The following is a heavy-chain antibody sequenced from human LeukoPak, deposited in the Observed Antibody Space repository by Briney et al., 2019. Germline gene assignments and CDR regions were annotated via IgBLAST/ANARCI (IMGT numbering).Heavy chain of an antibody. V-gene: IGHV3-53*01. CDR3: AKGGIAAAGTSFYFDY. CDR1: RFTVSSNY. CDR2: IYSSGST. J-gene: IGHJ4*02. D-gene: IGHD6-13*01. Sequence: GGSLRLSCAASRFTVSSNYMSWVRQAPGKGLQWVSIIYSSGSTFYADSVKGRFTISRDNSKNTLYLQMNSLRAEDTAVYYCAKGGIAAAGTSFYFDYWGQGTLVTVSS.